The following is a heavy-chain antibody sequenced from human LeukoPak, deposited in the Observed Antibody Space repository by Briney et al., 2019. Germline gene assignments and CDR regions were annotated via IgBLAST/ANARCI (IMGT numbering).Heavy chain of an antibody. J-gene: IGHJ6*02. CDR2: IYTSGST. CDR1: GGSISSGSYY. D-gene: IGHD3-10*01. V-gene: IGHV4-61*02. CDR3: AREWKYGSGSYYTNYYYYYSMDV. Sequence: SETLSLTCTVSGGSISSGSYYWSWIRQPAGKGLEWIGRIYTSGSTNYNPSLKSRVTISVDTSKNQFSLKVSSVTVADTAVYYCAREWKYGSGSYYTNYYYYYSMDVWGQGTTVTVSS.